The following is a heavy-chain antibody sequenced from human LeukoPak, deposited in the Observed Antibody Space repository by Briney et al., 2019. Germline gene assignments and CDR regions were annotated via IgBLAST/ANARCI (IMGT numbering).Heavy chain of an antibody. CDR2: IGGSGSNT. J-gene: IGHJ3*02. D-gene: IGHD7-27*01. Sequence: GGSLRLSCVASGFTFSSYGMSWVRQVPGKGLEWVSGIGGSGSNTHYADSVKGRFTISRDNSKNTLYLQMNSLRAEDTAVYYCARDRNWGDAFDIWGQGTMVTVSS. CDR3: ARDRNWGDAFDI. V-gene: IGHV3-23*01. CDR1: GFTFSSYG.